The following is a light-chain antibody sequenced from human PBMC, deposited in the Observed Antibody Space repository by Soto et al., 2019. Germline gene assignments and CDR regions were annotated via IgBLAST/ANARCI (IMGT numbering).Light chain of an antibody. V-gene: IGKV3-20*01. J-gene: IGKJ5*01. CDR2: DAS. CDR3: QQYGTSEII. Sequence: DIVLTQSPGTLSLSPGERATLSCRASQSLTNSFIAWYQQKPGQAPRLLIYDASSRPSGIPDRFSGSGSGTDFTLTISRLEPEDFAVFYCQQYGTSEIIFGQGTLLEI. CDR1: QSLTNSF.